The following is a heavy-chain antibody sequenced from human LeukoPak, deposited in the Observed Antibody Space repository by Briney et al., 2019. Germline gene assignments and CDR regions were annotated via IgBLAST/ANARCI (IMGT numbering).Heavy chain of an antibody. CDR3: ARCTGYSSSWYVNYYYYYMDV. D-gene: IGHD6-13*01. CDR2: IYYSGST. Sequence: SETLSLTCTVSGGSISSYYWSWIRQPPGKGLEWIGYIYYSGSTNYKSSLKSRVTISVDTSKNQFSLKLSSVTAADTAVYYCARCTGYSSSWYVNYYYYYMDVWGKGTTVTVSS. J-gene: IGHJ6*03. CDR1: GGSISSYY. V-gene: IGHV4-59*12.